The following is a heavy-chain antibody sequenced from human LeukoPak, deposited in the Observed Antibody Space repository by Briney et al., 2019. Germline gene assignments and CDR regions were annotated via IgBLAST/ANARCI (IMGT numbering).Heavy chain of an antibody. J-gene: IGHJ4*02. CDR1: GFTFSDYY. CDR3: ARDPVRGVASRNVDY. V-gene: IGHV3-11*01. D-gene: IGHD3-10*01. CDR2: ISSSGSTI. Sequence: GGSLRLSCAASGFTFSDYYMSWIRQAPGKGLEWVSYISSSGSTIYYADSVKGRFTISRDNAKDSLYLQMNSLRAEDTAVYYCARDPVRGVASRNVDYWGQGTLVTVSS.